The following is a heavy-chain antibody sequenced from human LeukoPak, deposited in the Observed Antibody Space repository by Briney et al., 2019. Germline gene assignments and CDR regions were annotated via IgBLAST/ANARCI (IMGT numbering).Heavy chain of an antibody. CDR2: IYYSGST. Sequence: PSETLSLTCTVSGGSISSYYWSWIRQPPGKGLEWIGYIYYSGSTNYNPSLKSRVTISVDTSKNQFSLKLSSVTAADTAVYYCARGVSGVVVPAAKDGSSKRDYYYYMDVWGKGTTVTVSS. V-gene: IGHV4-59*01. J-gene: IGHJ6*03. CDR3: ARGVSGVVVPAAKDGSSKRDYYYYMDV. D-gene: IGHD2-2*01. CDR1: GGSISSYY.